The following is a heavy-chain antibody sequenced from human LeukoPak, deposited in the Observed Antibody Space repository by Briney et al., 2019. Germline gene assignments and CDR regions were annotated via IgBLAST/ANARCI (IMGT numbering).Heavy chain of an antibody. Sequence: PSETLSLTCVVSGGSITSNWWSWVRQPPGKGLEWIGEIFHSGSATYNPSLKSRVTISVDTSKNQFSLKLSSVTAADTAFYYCARGRKGGSALWGQGTLVTVSS. D-gene: IGHD3-10*01. CDR3: ARGRKGGSAL. CDR1: GGSITSNW. V-gene: IGHV4/OR15-8*01. CDR2: IFHSGSA. J-gene: IGHJ4*02.